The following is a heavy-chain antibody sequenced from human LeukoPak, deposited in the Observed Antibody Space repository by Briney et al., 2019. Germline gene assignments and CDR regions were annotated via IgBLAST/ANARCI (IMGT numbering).Heavy chain of an antibody. CDR2: ISGSGGST. CDR3: ARDSSPVDYYYYYMDV. V-gene: IGHV3-23*01. CDR1: GFTFSSYA. Sequence: GGSLRLSCAASGFTFSSYAMSWVRQAPGKGLEWVSAISGSGGSTYYADSVKGRFTISRDNSKNTLYLQMNSLRAEDTAVYYCARDSSPVDYYYYYMDVWGKGTTVTVSS. D-gene: IGHD6-6*01. J-gene: IGHJ6*03.